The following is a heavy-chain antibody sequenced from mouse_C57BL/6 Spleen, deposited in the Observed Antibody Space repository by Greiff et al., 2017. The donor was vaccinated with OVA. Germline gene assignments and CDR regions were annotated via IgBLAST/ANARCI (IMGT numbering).Heavy chain of an antibody. Sequence: QVQLQQSGPGLVQPSQSLSITCTVSGFSLTSYGVHWVRQSPGKGLEWLGVIWSGRSTDYNAAFISRLSISKDNSKSQVFFKMNSLQADDTAIYYCARKNYAMDDWGQGTSVTVSS. CDR3: ARKNYAMDD. J-gene: IGHJ4*01. V-gene: IGHV2-2*01. CDR1: GFSLTSYG. CDR2: IWSGRST.